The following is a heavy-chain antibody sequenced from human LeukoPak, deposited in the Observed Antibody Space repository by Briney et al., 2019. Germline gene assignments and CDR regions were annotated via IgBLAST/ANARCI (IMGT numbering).Heavy chain of an antibody. CDR2: INPNSGGT. V-gene: IGHV1-2*02. D-gene: IGHD3-3*01. J-gene: IGHJ5*02. Sequence: ASVKVSCKASGYTFTGYYMHWVRQAPGQGLEWMGWINPNSGGTNYAQKFQGRVTMTRDTSISTAYMELSRLRPDDTAVYYCASYYDFWSGYPRGGWFDPWAREPWSPFPQ. CDR3: ASYYDFWSGYPRGGWFDP. CDR1: GYTFTGYY.